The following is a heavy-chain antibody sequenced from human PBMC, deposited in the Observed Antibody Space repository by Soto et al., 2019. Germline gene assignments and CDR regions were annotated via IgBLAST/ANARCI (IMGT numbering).Heavy chain of an antibody. V-gene: IGHV1-8*02. CDR1: GYTFTNYD. CDR3: ARNLYNTGSFDH. J-gene: IGHJ4*02. D-gene: IGHD3-10*01. CDR2: MTPISGDT. Sequence: QVQLVQSGAEVKKPGASVKVSCKASGYTFTNYDINWVRQATGQGLEWVGWMTPISGDTGYAQNFQGRVTMTRDTPRSTAYLELSSLTSEDTAVAYCARNLYNTGSFDHWGQGTLVTVSS.